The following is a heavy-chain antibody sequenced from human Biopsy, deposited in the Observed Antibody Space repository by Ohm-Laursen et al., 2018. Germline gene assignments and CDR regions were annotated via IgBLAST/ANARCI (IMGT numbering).Heavy chain of an antibody. CDR3: ARDVRYLDF. CDR1: GFTFSNYL. CDR2: IKEDGSLI. J-gene: IGHJ2*01. V-gene: IGHV3-7*01. Sequence: SLRLSCVASGFTFSNYLLSWVRQTPGKALEWVANIKEDGSLIYYLDTVKGRFTISRDNAKNSVYLQMHSLRTEDTGVYYCARDVRYLDFWGRGPLVTVSS.